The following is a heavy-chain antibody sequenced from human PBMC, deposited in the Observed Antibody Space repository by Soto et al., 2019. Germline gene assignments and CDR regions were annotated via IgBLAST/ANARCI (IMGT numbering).Heavy chain of an antibody. D-gene: IGHD1-20*01. CDR1: GFTFSIYA. J-gene: IGHJ4*02. V-gene: IGHV3-23*01. CDR3: ATVHNTSRSFDY. CDR2: TGATGRTT. Sequence: VQLLESGGGLVQPGGSLRLSCAASGFTFSIYAMTWVRQAPGKGLEWVSTTGATGRTTYYADSVKGRFTVSRDNSKNTLDLQMSSLRAEDTAVYYCATVHNTSRSFDYWGQGTLVTVSS.